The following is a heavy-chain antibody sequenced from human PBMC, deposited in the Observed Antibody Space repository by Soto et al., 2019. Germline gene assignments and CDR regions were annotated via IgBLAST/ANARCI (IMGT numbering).Heavy chain of an antibody. V-gene: IGHV1-8*01. D-gene: IGHD4-17*01. CDR3: ASPSVDYGDYSFFSFDY. J-gene: IGHJ4*02. CDR2: MNPNSGNT. Sequence: ASVKVSCKASGYTFTSYDINWVRQATGQGLEWMGWMNPNSGNTGYAQKFQGRVTMTRNTSISTAYMELSSLRSEDTAMYYCASPSVDYGDYSFFSFDYWGQGTLVTVSS. CDR1: GYTFTSYD.